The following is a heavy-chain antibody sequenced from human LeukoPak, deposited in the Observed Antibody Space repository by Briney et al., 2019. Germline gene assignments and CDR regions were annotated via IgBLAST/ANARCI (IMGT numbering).Heavy chain of an antibody. J-gene: IGHJ6*02. CDR2: IYSGGNT. Sequence: GGSLRLSCAASGFTVSSNYMSWVRQAPGKGLEWVSIIYSGGNTYYADSVKGRFTISRDNSKNTLYLQMNSLRAEDTAVYYRARAHYYYGMDVWGQGTTVTVSS. CDR1: GFTVSSNY. V-gene: IGHV3-66*01. CDR3: ARAHYYYGMDV.